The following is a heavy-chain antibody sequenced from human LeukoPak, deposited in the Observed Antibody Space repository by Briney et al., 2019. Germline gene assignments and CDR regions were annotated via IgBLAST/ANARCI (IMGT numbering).Heavy chain of an antibody. CDR2: VYNSGDT. Sequence: PSETLSLTCTVSGGSTSSDYWSWIRQSPGKGLEWVGYVYNSGDTGKNSSLRSRVTILLDTSRNQCSLKLTSVSAADTAVYYCARLKLGAYFDLWGRGTLVTVSS. V-gene: IGHV4-59*08. CDR1: GGSTSSDY. CDR3: ARLKLGAYFDL. J-gene: IGHJ2*01. D-gene: IGHD3-16*01.